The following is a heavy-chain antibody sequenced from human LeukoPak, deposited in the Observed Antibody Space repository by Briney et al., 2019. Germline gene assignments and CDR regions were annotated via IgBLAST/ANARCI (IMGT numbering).Heavy chain of an antibody. J-gene: IGHJ4*02. V-gene: IGHV3-23*01. CDR3: AMTRITIFGVVTHYFDY. D-gene: IGHD3-3*01. CDR1: GFTFSSYA. Sequence: GGSLRLSCAASGFTFSSYAMNWVRQAPGKGLEWVSTISGSGGTTNYADAVQGRFTISRDNSKNTLYLQMNSLRAEDTAVYYCAMTRITIFGVVTHYFDYWGQGTLVTVSS. CDR2: ISGSGGTT.